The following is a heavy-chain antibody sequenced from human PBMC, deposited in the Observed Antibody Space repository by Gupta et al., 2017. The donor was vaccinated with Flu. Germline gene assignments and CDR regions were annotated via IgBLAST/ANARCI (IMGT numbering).Heavy chain of an antibody. CDR1: GFTFSSYA. CDR2: ISGSGGST. V-gene: IGHV3-23*01. CDR3: AKWAGFTMVRGVTDY. J-gene: IGHJ4*02. D-gene: IGHD3-10*01. Sequence: EVQLLESGGGLVQPGGSLRLSCAASGFTFSSYAMSWVRRAPGKGLEWGSAISGSGGSTYYADSVKGRFTISRDNSKNTLYLQMNSLRAEDTAVYYCAKWAGFTMVRGVTDYWGQGTLVTVSS.